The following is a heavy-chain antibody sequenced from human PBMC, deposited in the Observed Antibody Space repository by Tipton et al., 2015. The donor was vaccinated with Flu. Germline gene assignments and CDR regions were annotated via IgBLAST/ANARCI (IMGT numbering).Heavy chain of an antibody. J-gene: IGHJ4*02. CDR3: ARKGVQGVHAYLLY. Sequence: GLVKPSETLSLTCTVSGGSISTYYWHWIRQSPGKGLEWIGYVHYNGDTIYNSSLRSRVTISVDTSRNQFSLNLKSVTAADTAVYYCARKGVQGVHAYLLYWGQGTLVTVSS. CDR1: GGSISTYY. D-gene: IGHD3-10*01. CDR2: VHYNGDT. V-gene: IGHV4-59*13.